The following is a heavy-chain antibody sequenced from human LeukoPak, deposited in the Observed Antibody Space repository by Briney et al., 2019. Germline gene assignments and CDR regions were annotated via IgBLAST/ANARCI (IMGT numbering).Heavy chain of an antibody. V-gene: IGHV3-30-3*01. CDR2: ISDDGSNK. J-gene: IGHJ5*02. Sequence: GRSLRLSCAGSGFIFSSYAMHWVRQAPGKGLEWLTVISDDGSNKYYADSVKGRFTISRDNSKNTLYLQMNSLRAEDTAVYYCTTGVKSARGVIRSMNWFDPWGQGTLVTVSS. D-gene: IGHD3-10*01. CDR1: GFIFSSYA. CDR3: TTGVKSARGVIRSMNWFDP.